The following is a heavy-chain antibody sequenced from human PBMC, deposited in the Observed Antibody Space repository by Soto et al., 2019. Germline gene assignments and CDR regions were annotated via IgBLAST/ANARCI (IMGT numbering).Heavy chain of an antibody. D-gene: IGHD3-16*01. CDR2: IKQDGSEK. V-gene: IGHV3-7*03. Sequence: GGSLRLSCAASGFSFSSYWMSWVRQAPGKGLEWVANIKQDGSEKYYVDSVKGRFTISRDNAKNSLYLQMNSLRAEDTAVYYCANCGSHDAFGIWGQGTMVTVS. CDR3: ANCGSHDAFGI. CDR1: GFSFSSYW. J-gene: IGHJ3*02.